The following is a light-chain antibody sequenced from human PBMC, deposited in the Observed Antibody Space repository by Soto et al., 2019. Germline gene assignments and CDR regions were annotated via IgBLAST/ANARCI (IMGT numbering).Light chain of an antibody. CDR2: DAS. Sequence: EIVLTQSPAILSLSPGERATFSCRASQSVSRNLDWYQHKPGQTPRLLIYDASNRATGIPVRFSGSGSGTDFTLTISSLEPEDFAVYYCQQRSNGLSFGLGTKVDIK. CDR3: QQRSNGLS. J-gene: IGKJ3*01. V-gene: IGKV3-11*01. CDR1: QSVSRN.